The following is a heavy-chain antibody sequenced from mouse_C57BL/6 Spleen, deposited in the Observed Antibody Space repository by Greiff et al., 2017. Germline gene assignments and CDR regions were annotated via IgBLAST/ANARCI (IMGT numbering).Heavy chain of an antibody. J-gene: IGHJ4*01. V-gene: IGHV1-62-2*01. D-gene: IGHD1-1*01. CDR2: FYPGSGSI. Sequence: QVQLKESGAELVKPGASVKLSCKASGYTFTEYTIHWVKQRSGQGLEWIGWFYPGSGSIKYNEKFKDKATLTADKSSSTVYMELSRLTSEDSAVYFCARHEGDYYGSSYPYYAMDYWGQGTSVTVSS. CDR3: ARHEGDYYGSSYPYYAMDY. CDR1: GYTFTEYT.